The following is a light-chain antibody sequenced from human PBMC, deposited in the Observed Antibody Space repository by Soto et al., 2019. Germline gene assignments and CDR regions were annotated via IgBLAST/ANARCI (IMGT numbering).Light chain of an antibody. J-gene: IGLJ2*01. V-gene: IGLV2-14*03. CDR2: DVS. CDR3: SSYTNNYPVI. Sequence: QSALTQPASVSGSPGQSITISCTGTSSDVGGYNFVSWYQHHPGKAPKVIIYDVSNRPSGVSSRFSGSKSGNTASLTISGLQAEDEADYYCSSYTNNYPVIFGGGTKVTVL. CDR1: SSDVGGYNF.